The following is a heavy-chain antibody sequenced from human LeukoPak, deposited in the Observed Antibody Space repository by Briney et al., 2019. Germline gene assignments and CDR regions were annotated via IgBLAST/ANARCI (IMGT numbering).Heavy chain of an antibody. J-gene: IGHJ4*02. CDR2: IYYSGST. CDR3: ARASWVYDCSSTSCYGYYFDY. D-gene: IGHD2-2*01. V-gene: IGHV4-39*01. Sequence: NPSETLSLTCTVSGGSISSSSYYWGWIRQPPGKGLEWIGSIYYSGSTYYNPSLKSRVTISVDTSKNQFSLKLSSVTAADTAVYYCARASWVYDCSSTSCYGYYFDYWGQGTLVTVSS. CDR1: GGSISSSSYY.